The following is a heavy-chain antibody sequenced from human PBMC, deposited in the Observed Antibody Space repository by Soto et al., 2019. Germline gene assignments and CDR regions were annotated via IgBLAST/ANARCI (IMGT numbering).Heavy chain of an antibody. D-gene: IGHD6-6*01. V-gene: IGHV3-30*04. CDR2: IRYNGGTK. CDR3: AKDQGAAARPSGMDV. J-gene: IGHJ6*02. CDR1: GSTLRSYA. Sequence: GGSLRLSCIACGSTLRSYAVNWVRQAPGKGLEWVSVIRYNGGTKYYADSVKGRFTISRDNSKNTLYLRMNSLRAEDTAVYYCAKDQGAAARPSGMDVWGQGTTVTVSS.